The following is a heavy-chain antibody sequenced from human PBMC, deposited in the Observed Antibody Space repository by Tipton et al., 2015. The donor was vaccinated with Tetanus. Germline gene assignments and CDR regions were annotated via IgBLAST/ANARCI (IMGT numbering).Heavy chain of an antibody. CDR3: AKVPAAMEYYYYGMDV. CDR1: GFTFSSYA. J-gene: IGHJ6*02. CDR2: ISGSGGST. V-gene: IGHV3-23*01. D-gene: IGHD2-2*01. Sequence: SLRLSCAASGFTFSSYAMSWVRQAPGKGLEWVSAISGSGGSTYYADSVKGRFTISRDNSKNTLYLQMNSLRAEDTAVYYCAKVPAAMEYYYYGMDVWGQGTTVTVSS.